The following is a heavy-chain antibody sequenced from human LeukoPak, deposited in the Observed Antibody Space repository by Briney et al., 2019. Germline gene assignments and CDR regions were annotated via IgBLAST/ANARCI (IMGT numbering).Heavy chain of an antibody. CDR2: LYSDGNT. Sequence: PGGSLRLSCAASGFTVITNDMTWVRQAPGKGLDWVSLLYSDGNTKYADSVLGRFTISRDNSKNTLYLEMNSLSPDDTAVYYCARGVEPLAANALAYWGQGTLVTVSS. J-gene: IGHJ4*02. D-gene: IGHD1-14*01. CDR3: ARGVEPLAANALAY. CDR1: GFTVITND. V-gene: IGHV3-53*01.